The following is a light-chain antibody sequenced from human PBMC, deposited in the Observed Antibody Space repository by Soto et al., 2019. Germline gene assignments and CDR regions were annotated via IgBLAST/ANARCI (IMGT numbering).Light chain of an antibody. Sequence: QSVLTQPPSVSGAPGQRVTISCTGSSSNIGAGSDVHWYQQLPGTAPKLLIYGNSNRPSGVPDRFSGSKSGTSASLAITGLQAEDEADYYCQSYDSSLSEGVFGGGTKLTVL. CDR3: QSYDSSLSEGV. V-gene: IGLV1-40*01. CDR1: SSNIGAGSD. CDR2: GNS. J-gene: IGLJ2*01.